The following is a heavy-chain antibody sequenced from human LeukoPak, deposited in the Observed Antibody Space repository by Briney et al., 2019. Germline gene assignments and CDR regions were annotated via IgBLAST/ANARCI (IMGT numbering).Heavy chain of an antibody. J-gene: IGHJ6*03. CDR1: GGSISSGSYY. CDR2: IYTSGST. Sequence: SETLSLTCTVSGGSISSGSYYWSWIRQPAGKGLEWIGRIYTSGSTNYNPSLKSRVTISVDTSKNQFSLKLSSVTAADTAVYYCALYYYDSSGYPDDYYYYYMDAWGKGTTVTVSS. V-gene: IGHV4-61*02. D-gene: IGHD3-22*01. CDR3: ALYYYDSSGYPDDYYYYYMDA.